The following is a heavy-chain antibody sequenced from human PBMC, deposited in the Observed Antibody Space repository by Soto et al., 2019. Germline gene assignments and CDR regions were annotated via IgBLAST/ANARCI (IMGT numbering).Heavy chain of an antibody. Sequence: GGSLRLSCAASGFTFSRSWMHWVRQAPGKGLVWVSHINSDGSRTTYADSVKGRFTISRDNAKNTLYLQVNSLRAEDTAVYYCARLNSIVPASDFDYWGQGTLVTVS. CDR3: ARLNSIVPASDFDY. J-gene: IGHJ4*02. V-gene: IGHV3-74*03. CDR2: INSDGSRT. CDR1: GFTFSRSW. D-gene: IGHD2-2*01.